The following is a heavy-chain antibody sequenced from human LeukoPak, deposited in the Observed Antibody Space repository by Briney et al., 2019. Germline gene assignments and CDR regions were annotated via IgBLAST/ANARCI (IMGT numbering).Heavy chain of an antibody. J-gene: IGHJ3*02. Sequence: GESLKTPWKGPGYNFTSFWIAWVPQIPGKGLEWMGIYYPGDSDTRYSPSFQGQVTISADKSISIAYLQWSSLKASDTAMYYCARYYYDSSGYYPLFAFDIWGQGTMVTVSS. CDR1: GYNFTSFW. CDR3: ARYYYDSSGYYPLFAFDI. D-gene: IGHD3-22*01. CDR2: YYPGDSDT. V-gene: IGHV5-51*01.